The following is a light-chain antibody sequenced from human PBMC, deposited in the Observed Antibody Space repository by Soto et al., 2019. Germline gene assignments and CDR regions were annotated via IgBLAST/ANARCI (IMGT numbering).Light chain of an antibody. CDR2: EVS. Sequence: QSALTQPPSASGSPGQSVTISCTGTSSDAGAYNYVSWYQQHPGKAPKLMIYEVSKRPSGVPDRFSGSKSGNTASLTVSGLQAEDEADYYCSSYAGSNNFVFGTGTKVTV. CDR1: SSDAGAYNY. CDR3: SSYAGSNNFV. V-gene: IGLV2-8*01. J-gene: IGLJ1*01.